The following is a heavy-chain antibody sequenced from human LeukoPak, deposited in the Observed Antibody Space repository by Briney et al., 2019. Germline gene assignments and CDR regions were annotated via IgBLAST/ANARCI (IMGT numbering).Heavy chain of an antibody. CDR2: ISAYNGNT. V-gene: IGHV1-18*01. CDR3: AREKSLTGYYRWKDY. CDR1: GYTFTSYG. D-gene: IGHD3-9*01. J-gene: IGHJ4*02. Sequence: ASVKVSCKASGYTFTSYGISWVRQAPGQGLEWMGWISAYNGNTNYAQKLQGRVTMTTDTSTSTAYMELRSLRSDDTAVYYCAREKSLTGYYRWKDYWGQGTLVTVSS.